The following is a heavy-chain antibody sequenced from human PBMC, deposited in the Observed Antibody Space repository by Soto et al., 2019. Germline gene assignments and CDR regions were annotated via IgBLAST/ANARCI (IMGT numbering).Heavy chain of an antibody. CDR3: AKTARLGKGAFDV. D-gene: IGHD3-16*01. CDR1: GYTLTDSY. J-gene: IGHJ3*01. CDR2: ITDSGRA. Sequence: QVQLEQSGPEVKKPGASVKVSCKASGYTLTDSYLHWVRQAPGQGLEWMGWITDSGRANLARDFQYWVTLTTDASINTAYMELTRLKSGDTAVYYCAKTARLGKGAFDVWGQGTMVTVSS. V-gene: IGHV1-2*04.